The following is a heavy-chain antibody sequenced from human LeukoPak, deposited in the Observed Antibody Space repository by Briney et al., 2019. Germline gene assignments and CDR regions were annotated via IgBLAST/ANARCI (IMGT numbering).Heavy chain of an antibody. CDR2: ISSSSSYI. J-gene: IGHJ4*02. CDR1: GFSFSSYS. V-gene: IGHV3-21*01. D-gene: IGHD6-6*01. CDR3: AREGAARPPDY. Sequence: GGSLRLSCAASGFSFSSYSMNWVRQAPGKGLEWVSSISSSSSYIYYADSVKGRFTISRDNAKNSLYLQMNSLRAEDTAVYYCAREGAARPPDYWGQGTLVTVSS.